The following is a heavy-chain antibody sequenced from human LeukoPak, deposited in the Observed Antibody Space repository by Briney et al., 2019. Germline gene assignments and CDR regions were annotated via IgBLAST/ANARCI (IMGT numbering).Heavy chain of an antibody. V-gene: IGHV1-69*05. CDR2: IIPMFGAA. CDR3: ARVREYQLQYDY. J-gene: IGHJ4*02. Sequence: SVKVSCKASGGTFSEFGISWGRQAPGEGLEWMGGIIPMFGAANYAQKFQGRVTITTDKSTSTAYMELSSLRSEDTAVYYCARVREYQLQYDYWGQGTLVTVSS. D-gene: IGHD2-2*01. CDR1: GGTFSEFG.